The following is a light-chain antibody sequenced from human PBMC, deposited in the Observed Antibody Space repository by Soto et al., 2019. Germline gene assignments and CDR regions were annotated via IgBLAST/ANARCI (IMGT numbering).Light chain of an antibody. Sequence: EVVMTQSRATLSVSPGERATLSCRASQTVSRNLAWYQQRPGQAPRLLIYDISNRAAGVPARFSGSGSETEFTLTIRSLQSEDFAVYFCQQYNNWPSFGQGTRLE. CDR3: QQYNNWPS. CDR1: QTVSRN. J-gene: IGKJ5*01. V-gene: IGKV3-15*01. CDR2: DIS.